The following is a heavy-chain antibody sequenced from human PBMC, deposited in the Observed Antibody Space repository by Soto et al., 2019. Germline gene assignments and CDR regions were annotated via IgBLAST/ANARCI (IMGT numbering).Heavy chain of an antibody. Sequence: SETLSLTCTVSDGSIDNYYWSWIRQPPGKGLEWIGYIYSSGTTNYNSSLKSRVTISVDTSRNQFSLKMKSVTAADTAVYYCARAGVSPAFCAHDCYYNWLDPWGQGILVTVYS. J-gene: IGHJ5*02. CDR3: ARAGVSPAFCAHDCYYNWLDP. D-gene: IGHD2-21*02. V-gene: IGHV4-59*01. CDR1: DGSIDNYY. CDR2: IYSSGTT.